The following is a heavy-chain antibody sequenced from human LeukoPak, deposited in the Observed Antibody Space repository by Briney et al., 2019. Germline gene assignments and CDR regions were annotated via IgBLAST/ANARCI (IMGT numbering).Heavy chain of an antibody. D-gene: IGHD3-22*01. CDR3: ARHRSAYYSVYYFDY. V-gene: IGHV4-59*08. CDR2: IYYSGST. Sequence: SETLSLTCTLSGVSISSYYWSWIRQPPGNGLEWIGYIYYSGSTNYNPSPKSRVTISVDTYKNQFSLKLYSVAAADTAVYYCARHRSAYYSVYYFDYWGQGTLLTVSS. CDR1: GVSISSYY. J-gene: IGHJ4*02.